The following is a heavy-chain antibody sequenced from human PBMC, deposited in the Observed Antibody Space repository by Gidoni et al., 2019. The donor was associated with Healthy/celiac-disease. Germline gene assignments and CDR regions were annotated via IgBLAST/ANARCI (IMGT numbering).Heavy chain of an antibody. J-gene: IGHJ4*02. CDR1: GGSISSGSYY. CDR3: ERGGDSSGFEDY. V-gene: IGHV4-61*02. CDR2: IYTSGST. D-gene: IGHD3-22*01. Sequence: QVQLQESGPGLVKPSQTLSLTCTVSGGSISSGSYYWSWIRQPAGKGLEWIGRIYTSGSTNYNPSLKSRVTISGDTSKNQFSLKLSSVTAADTAVYYCERGGDSSGFEDYWGQGTLVTVSS.